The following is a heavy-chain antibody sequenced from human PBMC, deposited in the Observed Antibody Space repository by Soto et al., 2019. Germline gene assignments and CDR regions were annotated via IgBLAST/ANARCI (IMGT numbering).Heavy chain of an antibody. CDR1: GGTFSSYP. Sequence: QVQLVQSGAEVKKPGSSVKVSCGASGGTFSSYPINWVRQAHGQGLEWMGGIIPFFGTSNYAQKFQGRVTITADESTSTAYMELRSLRSEDTAVYYCARVGHITNYGMAVWCQGTTVTVSS. D-gene: IGHD1-26*01. CDR2: IIPFFGTS. V-gene: IGHV1-69*01. J-gene: IGHJ6*02. CDR3: ARVGHITNYGMAV.